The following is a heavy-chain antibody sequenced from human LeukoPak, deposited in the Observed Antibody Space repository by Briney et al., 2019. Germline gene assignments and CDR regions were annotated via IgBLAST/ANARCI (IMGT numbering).Heavy chain of an antibody. CDR2: IYYSGST. V-gene: IGHV4-31*03. CDR1: GGSISSGGYY. Sequence: KSSETLSLTCTVSGGSISSGGYYWSWIRQHPGKGLEWIGYIYYSGSTYYNPSLKSRVTISVDTSKNQFSLKLSSVTAADTAVYYCARIGYGRPFDYWGQGTLVTVSS. J-gene: IGHJ4*02. D-gene: IGHD5-18*01. CDR3: ARIGYGRPFDY.